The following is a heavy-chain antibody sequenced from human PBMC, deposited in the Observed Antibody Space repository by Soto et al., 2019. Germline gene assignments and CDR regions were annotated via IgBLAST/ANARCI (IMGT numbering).Heavy chain of an antibody. CDR2: IYHSGST. CDR1: GGSISSGGYS. CDR3: ARDSHYDILTGYPMDGMDV. Sequence: PSGTLSLTCAVSGGSISSGGYSWSWIRQPPGKGLEWIGYIYHSGSTYYNPSLKSRVTISVDRSKNQFSLKLSSVTAADTAVYYCARDSHYDILTGYPMDGMDVWGQGTTVTVSS. V-gene: IGHV4-30-2*01. J-gene: IGHJ6*02. D-gene: IGHD3-9*01.